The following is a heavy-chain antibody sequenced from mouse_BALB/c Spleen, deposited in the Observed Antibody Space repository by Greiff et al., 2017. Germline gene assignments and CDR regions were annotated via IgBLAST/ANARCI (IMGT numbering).Heavy chain of an antibody. J-gene: IGHJ1*01. V-gene: IGHV3-6*02. D-gene: IGHD1-1*01. CDR3: AGYGSSHWYFDV. Sequence: EVKLVESGPGLVKPSQSLSLTCSVTGYSITSGYYWNWIRQFPGNKLEWMGYISYDGSNNYNPSLKNRISITRDTSKNQFFLKLNSVTTEDTATYYCAGYGSSHWYFDVWGAGTTVTVSS. CDR1: GYSITSGYY. CDR2: ISYDGSN.